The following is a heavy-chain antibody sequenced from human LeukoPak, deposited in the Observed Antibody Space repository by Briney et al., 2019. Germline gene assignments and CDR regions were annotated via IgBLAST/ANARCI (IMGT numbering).Heavy chain of an antibody. CDR2: ISSSSSTI. CDR1: GFTFSSYG. V-gene: IGHV3-48*01. CDR3: ARIRAYGGNSFDY. Sequence: AGGSLRLSCAASGFTFSSYGMSWVRQAPGKGLEWVSYISSSSSTIYYADSVKGRFTISRDNAKNSLYLQMNSLRAEDTAVYYCARIRAYGGNSFDYWGQGTLSPSPQ. D-gene: IGHD4-23*01. J-gene: IGHJ4*02.